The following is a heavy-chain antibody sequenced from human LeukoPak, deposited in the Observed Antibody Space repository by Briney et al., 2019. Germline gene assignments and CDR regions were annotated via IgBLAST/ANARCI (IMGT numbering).Heavy chain of an antibody. Sequence: SETLSLNCTVSGASVSSGGNYWSWIRQSPGKGLEWIGFFYNSGTTDYNPSLKGRVTMSIDRSKNQFSLNLNSVTAADTAVYYCARDTRNTWFYYWGQGTLVTVPS. V-gene: IGHV4-61*08. D-gene: IGHD1/OR15-1a*01. J-gene: IGHJ4*02. CDR3: ARDTRNTWFYY. CDR2: FYNSGTT. CDR1: GASVSSGGNY.